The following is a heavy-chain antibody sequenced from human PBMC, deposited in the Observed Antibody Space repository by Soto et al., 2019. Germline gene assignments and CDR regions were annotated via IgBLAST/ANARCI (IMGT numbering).Heavy chain of an antibody. J-gene: IGHJ6*02. CDR3: ARGDYGSGSYYNPYPGPGMDV. CDR1: GGSISSYY. D-gene: IGHD3-10*01. Sequence: SETLSLTCTVSGGSISSYYWSWIRQPPGKGLEWIGYIYYSGSTNYNPSLKSRVTISVDTSKNQFSLKLSSVTAADKAVYYCARGDYGSGSYYNPYPGPGMDVWGQGTTVTVSS. V-gene: IGHV4-59*01. CDR2: IYYSGST.